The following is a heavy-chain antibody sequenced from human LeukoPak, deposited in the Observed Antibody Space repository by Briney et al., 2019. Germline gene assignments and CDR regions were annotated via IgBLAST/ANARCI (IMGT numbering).Heavy chain of an antibody. CDR2: MNPNSGNT. CDR1: GYTFTSYD. D-gene: IGHD6-13*01. CDR3: ARSAAGTFYYYYYYMDV. Sequence: EASVKVSCKASGYTFTSYDINWVRQASGQGLEWMGWMNPNSGNTGYAQKFQGRVTMTRNTSISTAYMELSSLRSEDTAVYYCARSAAGTFYYYYYYMDVWGKGTTVTVSS. V-gene: IGHV1-8*01. J-gene: IGHJ6*03.